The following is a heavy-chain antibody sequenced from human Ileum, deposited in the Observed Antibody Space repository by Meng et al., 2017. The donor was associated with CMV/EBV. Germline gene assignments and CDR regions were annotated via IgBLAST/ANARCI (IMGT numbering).Heavy chain of an antibody. J-gene: IGHJ4*02. V-gene: IGHV3-21*01. D-gene: IGHD6-6*01. CDR1: GFTFSSYS. Sequence: GESLKISCAASGFTFSSYSMNWVRQAPGKGLEWVSSISSSSSYIYYADSVKGRFTISRDNAKNSLYLQMNSLRAEDTAVYYCARVRDIAARVGDYWGQGTRVT. CDR2: ISSSSSYI. CDR3: ARVRDIAARVGDY.